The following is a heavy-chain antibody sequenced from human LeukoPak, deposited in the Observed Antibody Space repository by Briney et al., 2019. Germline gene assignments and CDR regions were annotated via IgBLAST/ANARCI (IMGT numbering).Heavy chain of an antibody. J-gene: IGHJ5*02. Sequence: SVKVSRKASGGTFSSYAISWVRQAPGQGLEWMGGIIPIFGTANYAQKFQGRVTITTDESTSTAYMELSSLRSEDTAVYYCANLFTSRNWFDPWGQRTLVTVSS. CDR2: IIPIFGTA. D-gene: IGHD2-2*01. CDR3: ANLFTSRNWFDP. CDR1: GGTFSSYA. V-gene: IGHV1-69*05.